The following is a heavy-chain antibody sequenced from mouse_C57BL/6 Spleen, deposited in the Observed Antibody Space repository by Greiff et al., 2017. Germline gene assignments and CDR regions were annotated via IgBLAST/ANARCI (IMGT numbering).Heavy chain of an antibody. CDR2: IDPENGDT. D-gene: IGHD2-1*01. Sequence: EVQLQQSGAELVRPGASVKLSCTASGFNIKDDYMHWVKQRPEQGLEWIGWIDPENGDTEYASKFQGKATITADTSSNTAYLQLSSLTSEDTAVYYCTRGGNGYFDVWGTGTTVTVSS. V-gene: IGHV14-4*01. CDR3: TRGGNGYFDV. J-gene: IGHJ1*03. CDR1: GFNIKDDY.